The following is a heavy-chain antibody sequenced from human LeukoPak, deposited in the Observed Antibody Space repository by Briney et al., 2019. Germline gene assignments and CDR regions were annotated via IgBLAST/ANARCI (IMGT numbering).Heavy chain of an antibody. CDR3: ATKPTYGSGSYYGYFDY. CDR1: GYTLTGLS. V-gene: IGHV1-24*01. J-gene: IGHJ4*02. Sequence: ASVKVSCKVSGYTLTGLSMHWVRQAPGKGLEWMGGFDPEDGETSYAQKFQGRVTMTEDTSTDTAYMELSSLRSEDTAVYYCATKPTYGSGSYYGYFDYWGQGTLVTVSS. CDR2: FDPEDGET. D-gene: IGHD3-10*01.